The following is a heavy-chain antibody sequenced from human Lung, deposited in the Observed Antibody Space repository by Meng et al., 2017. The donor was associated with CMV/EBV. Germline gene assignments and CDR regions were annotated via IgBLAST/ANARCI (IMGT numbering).Heavy chain of an antibody. CDR2: IYYSGST. V-gene: IGHV4-31*03. D-gene: IGHD2-2*01. CDR3: ARDRCSSTSCYFGSYYCGMDV. CDR1: GGSISNGGYY. J-gene: IGHJ6*02. Sequence: XSLXCTVSGGSISNGGYYWSWIRQHPGKGLEWIGYIYYSGSTYYNPSLKSRVTIAVDTSKNQFSLKLSSVTAADTAVYYCARDRCSSTSCYFGSYYCGMDVXGQGXTVTVSS.